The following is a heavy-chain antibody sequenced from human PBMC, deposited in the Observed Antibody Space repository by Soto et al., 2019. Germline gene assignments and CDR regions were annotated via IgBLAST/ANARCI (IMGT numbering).Heavy chain of an antibody. J-gene: IGHJ4*02. CDR2: ISSSSSTI. Sequence: GGSLRLSCAASGFTFSSYSMNWVRQAPGKGLEWVSYISSSSSTIYYADSVKGRFTISRDNAKNSLYLQMNSLRAEDTAVYYCASAFIYSSSWYVEDYWGQGTLVTVSS. CDR3: ASAFIYSSSWYVEDY. D-gene: IGHD6-13*01. CDR1: GFTFSSYS. V-gene: IGHV3-48*01.